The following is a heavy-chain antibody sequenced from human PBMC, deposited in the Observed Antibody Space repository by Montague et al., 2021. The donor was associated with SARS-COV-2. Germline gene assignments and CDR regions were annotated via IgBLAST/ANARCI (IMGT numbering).Heavy chain of an antibody. V-gene: IGHV4-59*01. CDR3: ARGMSRYSSGKTPFFYSEMDV. J-gene: IGHJ6*02. Sequence: SETLSLTCTVSGGSISSYYWSWIRQPPGKGLEWIGYIYYSGSTNYNPSLKSRVTISVDTSKNQFSLKLSSVTAADTAVYYCARGMSRYSSGKTPFFYSEMDVWGQGTTVTVSS. CDR2: IYYSGST. D-gene: IGHD6-19*01. CDR1: GGSISSYY.